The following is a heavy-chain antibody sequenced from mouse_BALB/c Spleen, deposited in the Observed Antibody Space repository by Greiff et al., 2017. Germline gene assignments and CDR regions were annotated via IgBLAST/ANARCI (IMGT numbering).Heavy chain of an antibody. CDR1: GFTFTDYY. CDR3: ARDYYGSSYLDY. CDR2: IRNKANGYTT. J-gene: IGHJ2*01. D-gene: IGHD1-1*01. Sequence: EVQLVESGGGLVQPGGSLRLSCATSGFTFTDYYMSWVRQPPGKALEWLGFIRNKANGYTTEYSASVKGRLTISRDNSQSILYLQMNTLRAEDSATYYCARDYYGSSYLDYWGQGTTLTVSS. V-gene: IGHV7-3*02.